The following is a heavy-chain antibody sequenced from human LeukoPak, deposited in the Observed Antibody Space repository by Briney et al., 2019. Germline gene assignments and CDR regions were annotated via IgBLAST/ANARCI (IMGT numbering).Heavy chain of an antibody. CDR2: INPNSGGT. CDR1: GYTFTGYY. CDR3: ATSKGGIAAASTTPFDY. V-gene: IGHV1-2*02. J-gene: IGHJ4*02. Sequence: ASVKVSCKASGYTFTGYYMHWVRQAPGQGLEWMGWINPNSGGTNYAQKFQGRVTMTRDTSISTAYMELSRLRSDDTAVYYCATSKGGIAAASTTPFDYWGQGTLVTVSS. D-gene: IGHD6-13*01.